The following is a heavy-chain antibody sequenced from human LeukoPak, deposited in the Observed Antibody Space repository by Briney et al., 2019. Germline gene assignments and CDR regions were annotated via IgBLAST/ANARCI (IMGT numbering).Heavy chain of an antibody. CDR1: GFTFRNYE. J-gene: IGHJ4*02. D-gene: IGHD6-19*01. Sequence: GGSPRLSCAASGFTFRNYEMNWVRQAPGKGLEWVSYISSSGTTTYYADSVEGRFTISRDNARNSLYLQMNTLRAEDTAVYYCARVGSGWGLDYWGQGTLVTVSS. CDR2: ISSSGTTT. CDR3: ARVGSGWGLDY. V-gene: IGHV3-48*03.